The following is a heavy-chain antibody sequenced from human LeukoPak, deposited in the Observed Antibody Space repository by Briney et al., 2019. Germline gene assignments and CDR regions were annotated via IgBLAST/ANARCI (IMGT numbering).Heavy chain of an antibody. V-gene: IGHV4-39*07. CDR2: IYYSGST. CDR1: GGSISSSSYY. D-gene: IGHD1-26*01. CDR3: ARDPSGSYLGYFGIDY. J-gene: IGHJ4*02. Sequence: SETLSLTCTVSGGSISSSSYYWGWIRQPPGKGLEWIGSIYYSGSTYYNPSLKSRVTISVDTSKNQFSLKLSSVTAADTAVYYCARDPSGSYLGYFGIDYWGQGTLVTVSS.